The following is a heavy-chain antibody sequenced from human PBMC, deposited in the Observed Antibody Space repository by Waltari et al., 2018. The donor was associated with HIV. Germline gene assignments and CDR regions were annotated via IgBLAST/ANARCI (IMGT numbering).Heavy chain of an antibody. J-gene: IGHJ2*01. CDR3: AKDWTPIGLWYFDL. CDR2: MGSNGAT. D-gene: IGHD1-1*01. CDR1: GFSFRSYD. V-gene: IGHV3-13*01. Sequence: EAQLVESGGDLVQPGVSLSLSLAASGFSFRSYDIDWLRQGSGKGLEGVSGMGSNGATYYADSVKGRFTISRDNAKNSLYLQMNSLQVEDTAMYYCAKDWTPIGLWYFDLWGRGTLVTVSS.